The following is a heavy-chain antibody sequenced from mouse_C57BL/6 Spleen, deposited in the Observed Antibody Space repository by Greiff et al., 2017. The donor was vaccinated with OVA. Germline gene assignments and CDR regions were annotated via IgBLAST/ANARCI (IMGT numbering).Heavy chain of an antibody. Sequence: VQLQQSGAELMKPGASVTLSCKATGYTFTGYWIEWVKQRPGHGLEWIGAILPGSGSTNYNEKVKGKATFTADTSSNPAYMQLSSLTTEDSAIYYCAREENGNPFAYWGQGTLVTVSA. CDR1: GYTFTGYW. V-gene: IGHV1-9*01. J-gene: IGHJ3*01. CDR2: ILPGSGST. CDR3: AREENGNPFAY. D-gene: IGHD2-1*01.